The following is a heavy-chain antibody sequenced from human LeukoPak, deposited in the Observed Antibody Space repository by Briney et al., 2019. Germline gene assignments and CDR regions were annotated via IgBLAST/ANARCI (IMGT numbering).Heavy chain of an antibody. Sequence: PGGSLRLSCAASGFTFSDYYMSWIRQAPGKGLEWVSYISSSGSTIYYADSVKGRFTISRDNAKNSLYLQMNSLRAEDTAVYYCARDTQKYCTNGVCYALDYWGQGTLVTVSS. CDR3: ARDTQKYCTNGVCYALDY. CDR2: ISSSGSTI. J-gene: IGHJ4*02. CDR1: GFTFSDYY. V-gene: IGHV3-11*01. D-gene: IGHD2-8*01.